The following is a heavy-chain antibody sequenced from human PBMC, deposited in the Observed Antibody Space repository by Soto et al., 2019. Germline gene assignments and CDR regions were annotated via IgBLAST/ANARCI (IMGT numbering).Heavy chain of an antibody. J-gene: IGHJ4*02. Sequence: LSLTCTVSGGSISSSSYYWGWIRQPPGKGLEWIGSIYYSGSTYYNPSLKSRVTISVDTSKNQFSLKLSSVTAADTAAYYCARGIGGYFDYWGQGTLVTVSS. CDR3: ARGIGGYFDY. V-gene: IGHV4-39*01. CDR2: IYYSGST. D-gene: IGHD2-21*01. CDR1: GGSISSSSYY.